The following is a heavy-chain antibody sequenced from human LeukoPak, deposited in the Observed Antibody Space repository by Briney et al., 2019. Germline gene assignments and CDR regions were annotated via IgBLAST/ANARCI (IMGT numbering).Heavy chain of an antibody. CDR2: IYYSGST. CDR3: AREYRSSWYLNWFDP. J-gene: IGHJ5*02. D-gene: IGHD6-13*01. CDR1: GGSISSYY. V-gene: IGHV4-59*12. Sequence: SETLSLTCTVSGGSISSYYRSWIRQPPGKGLEWIGYIYYSGSTNYNPSLKSRVTISIDTSKNQFSLKLSSVTAADTAVYYCAREYRSSWYLNWFDPWGQGTLVTVSS.